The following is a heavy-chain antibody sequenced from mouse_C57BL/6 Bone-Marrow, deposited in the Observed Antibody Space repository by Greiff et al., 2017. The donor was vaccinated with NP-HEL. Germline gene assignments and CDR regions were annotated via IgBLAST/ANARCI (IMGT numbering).Heavy chain of an antibody. CDR2: IYPRDGST. J-gene: IGHJ4*01. Sequence: VMLVESGPELVKPGASVKLSCKASGYTFTSYDINWVKQRPGQGLEWIGWIYPRDGSTKYNEKFKGKATLTVDTSSSTAYMELHSLTSEDSAVYFCARELLWLRGDYWGQGTSVTVSS. D-gene: IGHD2-2*01. V-gene: IGHV1-85*01. CDR3: ARELLWLRGDY. CDR1: GYTFTSYD.